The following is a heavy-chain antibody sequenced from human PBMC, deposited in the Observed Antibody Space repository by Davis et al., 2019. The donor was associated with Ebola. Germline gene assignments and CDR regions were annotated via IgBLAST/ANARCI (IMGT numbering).Heavy chain of an antibody. CDR1: GYTFTSYY. D-gene: IGHD3-10*01. CDR3: ARGGLLWFGEFIYYGMDV. Sequence: ASVKVSCKASGYTFTSYYMHWVRQAPGQGLEWMGRINPNSGGTNYAQKFQGRVTMTRDTSISTAYMELSRLRSDDTVVYYCARGGLLWFGEFIYYGMDVWGQGATVTVSS. CDR2: INPNSGGT. J-gene: IGHJ6*02. V-gene: IGHV1-2*05.